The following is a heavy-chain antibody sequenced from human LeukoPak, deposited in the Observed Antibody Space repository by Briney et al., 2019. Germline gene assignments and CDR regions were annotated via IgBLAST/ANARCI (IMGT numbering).Heavy chain of an antibody. Sequence: GGSLRLSCAASGFTFDDYAMHWVRQAPGKGLEWVSGISWNSGSIGYADSVKGRFTISRDNAKNSLYLQMNSLRAEDTALYYCAKGLVTAWGVDYFDYWGQGTLVTVSS. CDR3: AKGLVTAWGVDYFDY. D-gene: IGHD2-21*02. V-gene: IGHV3-9*01. CDR2: ISWNSGSI. J-gene: IGHJ4*02. CDR1: GFTFDDYA.